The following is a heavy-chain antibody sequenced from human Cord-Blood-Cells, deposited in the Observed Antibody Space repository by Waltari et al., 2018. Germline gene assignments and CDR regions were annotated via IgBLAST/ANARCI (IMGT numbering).Heavy chain of an antibody. J-gene: IGHJ4*02. CDR3: ARGPAQRDGYNDN. Sequence: QVQLQQWGAGLLKPSETLSLTCAVYGGSFSGYYWSWIRQPPGKGLEWIGEINHSGSTNSTPSLKSRVTTAVATSKNQFSLKLSAVTAADTAVYYCARGPAQRDGYNDNWGQGTLVTVSS. CDR2: INHSGST. D-gene: IGHD5-12*01. V-gene: IGHV4-34*01. CDR1: GGSFSGYY.